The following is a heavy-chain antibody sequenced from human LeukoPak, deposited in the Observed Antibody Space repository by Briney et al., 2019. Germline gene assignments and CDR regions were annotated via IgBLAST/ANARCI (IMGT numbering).Heavy chain of an antibody. J-gene: IGHJ5*02. CDR2: INHSGST. CDR1: GGSFSGYY. D-gene: IGHD2-21*02. V-gene: IGHV4-34*01. CDR3: ARGSGYCGGDCYSRFDP. Sequence: ASETLSLTCAVYGGSFSGYYWSWIRQPPGRGLEWIGEINHSGSTNYNPSLKSRVTISVDTSKNQFSLKLSSVTAADTAVYYCARGSGYCGGDCYSRFDPWGQGTLVTVSS.